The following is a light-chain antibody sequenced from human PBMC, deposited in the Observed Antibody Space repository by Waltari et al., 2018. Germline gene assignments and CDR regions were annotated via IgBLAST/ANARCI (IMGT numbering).Light chain of an antibody. Sequence: QLVLTQSPSASASLGASVKLTCTLSSGHSSYTIAWHQQQPEKGPRYLMKVNSDGSHSKGDGIPDRFSGSSSGAARYPTTSSLQSEDEADYYCQTWGTGIHVVFGGGTKLTVL. J-gene: IGLJ2*01. CDR3: QTWGTGIHVV. CDR1: SGHSSYT. V-gene: IGLV4-69*01. CDR2: VNSDGSH.